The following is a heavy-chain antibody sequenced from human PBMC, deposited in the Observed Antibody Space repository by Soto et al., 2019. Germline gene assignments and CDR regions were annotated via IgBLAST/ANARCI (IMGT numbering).Heavy chain of an antibody. J-gene: IGHJ2*01. D-gene: IGHD2-15*01. CDR2: IGPYEGVT. V-gene: IGHV1-18*01. Sequence: QVQLEQSGAEVKKPGASVRVSCKASGYSFNDYGMSWVRQAPGQGLEWMGWIGPYEGVTNHAQTFQGRVTMTVGTSTTTADMELRSLRSDDTAIYYCARCYCSVGSCYTCWHFDLWGPGTLVTVTA. CDR1: GYSFNDYG. CDR3: ARCYCSVGSCYTCWHFDL.